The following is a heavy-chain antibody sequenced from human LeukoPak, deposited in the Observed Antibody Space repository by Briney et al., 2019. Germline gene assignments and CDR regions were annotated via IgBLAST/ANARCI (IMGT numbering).Heavy chain of an antibody. CDR3: VRARGCSNCVLTDGFDS. CDR1: GRLFTSYG. CDR2: KSNFDGDT. D-gene: IGHD6-13*01. Sequence: ASVKVSCKASGRLFTSYGIAWVRQAPGEGLEWVGWKSNFDGDTKVAEKLQGRVTLTTDTSTSPAYMELTSLTVDDTAVYYCVRARGCSNCVLTDGFDSWGHGTKVTVSS. J-gene: IGHJ3*01. V-gene: IGHV1-18*01.